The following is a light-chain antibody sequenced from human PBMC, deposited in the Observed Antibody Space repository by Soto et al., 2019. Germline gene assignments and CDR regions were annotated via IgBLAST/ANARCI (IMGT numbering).Light chain of an antibody. Sequence: TVMTQSPATLSVSPGERVTVSCRASQSVRNALAWYQQKPGQAPRLLIHSASTKATGIPARFSGSGSGTDFTLTISSLQSEDFAVYYCQQYDHWTPEFGQGTKLEIK. CDR1: QSVRNA. V-gene: IGKV3-15*01. CDR2: SAS. CDR3: QQYDHWTPE. J-gene: IGKJ2*01.